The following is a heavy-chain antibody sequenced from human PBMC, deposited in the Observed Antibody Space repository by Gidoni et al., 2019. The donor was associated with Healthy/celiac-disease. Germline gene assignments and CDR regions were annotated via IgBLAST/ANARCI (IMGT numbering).Heavy chain of an antibody. CDR3: ARRGLELYWFDP. J-gene: IGHJ5*02. V-gene: IGHV1-18*01. D-gene: IGHD1-7*01. CDR1: GSTFTSYG. Sequence: QVPPVQSGAEVKKTGASVKVPCKASGSTFTSYGISWVRQAPGQGLEWRGWISAYNGNTNYAQKLQSRVTMTTDTSTSTAYMEVRGLGSDDTAGYYCARRGLELYWFDPWGQGTLVTVSS. CDR2: ISAYNGNT.